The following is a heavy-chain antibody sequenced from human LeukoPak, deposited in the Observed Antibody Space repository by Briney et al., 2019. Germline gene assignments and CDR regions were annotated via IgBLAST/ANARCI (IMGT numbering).Heavy chain of an antibody. J-gene: IGHJ1*01. D-gene: IGHD3-22*01. V-gene: IGHV4-38-2*01. Sequence: WETLSLTCAVSGYSISSGYYWGWIRQPPGKGLEWIGSIYHSGSTYYNPSLKSRVTISVDTSKNQFSLTLRPVTAADTAVYYCARRRYYDGSGYLEWGQGTLLSVSS. CDR1: GYSISSGYY. CDR2: IYHSGST. CDR3: ARRRYYDGSGYLE.